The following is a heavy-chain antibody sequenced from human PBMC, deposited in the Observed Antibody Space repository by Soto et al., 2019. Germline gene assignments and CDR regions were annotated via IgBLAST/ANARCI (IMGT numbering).Heavy chain of an antibody. J-gene: IGHJ4*02. CDR2: ISSSGRTI. V-gene: IGHV3-48*02. D-gene: IGHD4-17*01. Sequence: EVQLKESGGGLVQPGGSLRLSCAASGFTFSRYSMSWVRQAPGKGLEWVSFISSSGRTIYYAASVKGRFTISRDNAAHSLNLQMTNLRHEDTAVYYCASARDYGANTPYFESWGPGTLVTVST. CDR3: ASARDYGANTPYFES. CDR1: GFTFSRYS.